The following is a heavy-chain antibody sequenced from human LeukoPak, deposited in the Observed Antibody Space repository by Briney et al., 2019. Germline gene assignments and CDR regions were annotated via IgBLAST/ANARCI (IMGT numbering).Heavy chain of an antibody. V-gene: IGHV3-11*04. D-gene: IGHD2-2*01. CDR2: ISSTITTT. CDR3: ARGDCSATNCYYFDY. Sequence: GGSRRLSCAASGFRFSGHYMSWIRQAPGKGLEWISYISSTITTTYYADSVKGRFTISRDNAKNSLHLQMSNLRAEDTAVYYCARGDCSATNCYYFDYWGQGTLVTVSS. CDR1: GFRFSGHY. J-gene: IGHJ4*02.